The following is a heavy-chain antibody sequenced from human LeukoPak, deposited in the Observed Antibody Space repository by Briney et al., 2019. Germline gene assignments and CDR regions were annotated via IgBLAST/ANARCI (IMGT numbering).Heavy chain of an antibody. D-gene: IGHD1-26*01. Sequence: PGGSLRLSCAASGFTFSSYWMSWVRQAPGKGLVWVANFKQDVSEKYYVDSVKGRFTISRDNAKNSLYLQMNSLRAEDTAVYYCARVGNSGSYYSPFDYWGQGTLVTVSS. CDR3: ARVGNSGSYYSPFDY. J-gene: IGHJ4*02. V-gene: IGHV3-7*01. CDR2: FKQDVSEK. CDR1: GFTFSSYW.